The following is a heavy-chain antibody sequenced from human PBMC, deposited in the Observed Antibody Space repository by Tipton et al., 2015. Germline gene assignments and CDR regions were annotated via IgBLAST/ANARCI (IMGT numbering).Heavy chain of an antibody. Sequence: GSLRLSCAASGITLRNYNMNWVRQAPGKGLEWVSSITSGSKYIYYADSVKGRFTISRDNSKNTLYLQMNSLRAEDTAVYYCAIDSPGRYPFDYWGQGTLVTVSS. CDR3: AIDSPGRYPFDY. CDR2: ITSGSKYI. CDR1: GITLRNYN. J-gene: IGHJ4*02. D-gene: IGHD3-10*01. V-gene: IGHV3-21*04.